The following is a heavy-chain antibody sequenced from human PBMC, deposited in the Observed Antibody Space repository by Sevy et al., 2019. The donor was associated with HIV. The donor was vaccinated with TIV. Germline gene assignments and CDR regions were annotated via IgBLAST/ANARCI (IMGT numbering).Heavy chain of an antibody. Sequence: ASVKVSCKASGGTFSSYAISWVRQAPGQGLEWMGGIIPIFGTANYAQKFQGRVTITADESTSTAYMELSSLGSEDTAVYYCARVGYSSGWYVPITFWGQGTLVTVSS. CDR2: IIPIFGTA. V-gene: IGHV1-69*13. CDR1: GGTFSSYA. CDR3: ARVGYSSGWYVPITF. J-gene: IGHJ4*02. D-gene: IGHD6-19*01.